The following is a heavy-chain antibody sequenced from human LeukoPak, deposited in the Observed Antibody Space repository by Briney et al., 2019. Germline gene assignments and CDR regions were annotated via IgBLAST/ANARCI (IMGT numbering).Heavy chain of an antibody. CDR1: GFPFSKYT. D-gene: IGHD6-19*01. CDR2: ITSSSTYV. J-gene: IGHJ3*02. CDR3: ARDIGWGGALDI. Sequence: GGSLRLSCAASGFPFSKYTMNWVRRAPGKGLEWVSLITSSSTYVESADSVKGRFTISRDNAKNSLSLQMNSLRADDTAVYYCARDIGWGGALDIWSQGTMVTVSS. V-gene: IGHV3-21*01.